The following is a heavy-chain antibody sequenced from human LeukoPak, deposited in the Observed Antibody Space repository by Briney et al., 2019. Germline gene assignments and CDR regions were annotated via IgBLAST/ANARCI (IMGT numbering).Heavy chain of an antibody. CDR2: IIPIFGTA. D-gene: IGHD6-13*01. J-gene: IGHJ6*02. CDR1: GGTFSSYA. Sequence: GASVKVSCKASGGTFSSYAISWVRQAPGQGLEWMGGIIPIFGTANYAQKLQGRVTITADESTSTVYMELSSLRSEDTAVYYCAREGRYSIFSGVGGMDVWGQGTTVTVSS. CDR3: AREGRYSIFSGVGGMDV. V-gene: IGHV1-69*13.